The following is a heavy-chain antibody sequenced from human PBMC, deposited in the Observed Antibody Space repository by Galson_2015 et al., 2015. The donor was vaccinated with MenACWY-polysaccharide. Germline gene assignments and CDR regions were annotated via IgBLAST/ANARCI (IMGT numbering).Heavy chain of an antibody. CDR3: GRPYYRLNTVFDY. V-gene: IGHV3-7*01. J-gene: IGHJ4*02. CDR2: INEDGSEK. CDR1: GFTFSIYW. Sequence: SLRLSCAASGFTFSIYWMTWVRQAPGKGLEWVANINEDGSEKQYVDSVKGRFTISRDNAKNSVFLQMNSLRAEDTAVYYCGRPYYRLNTVFDYWGQGTLVTVS. D-gene: IGHD3-22*01.